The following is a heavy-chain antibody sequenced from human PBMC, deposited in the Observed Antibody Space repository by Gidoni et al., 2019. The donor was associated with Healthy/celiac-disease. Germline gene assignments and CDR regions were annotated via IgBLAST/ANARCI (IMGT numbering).Heavy chain of an antibody. Sequence: QLQLQESGPGLVKPSETLSLTCTVSGGSISSSSYYWGWIRQPPGKGLEWIGSIYYSGSTYYNPSLKSRVTISVDTSKNQFSLKLSSVTAADTAVYYCARLGFPSYSSSRPKWWFDPWGQGTLVTVSS. CDR1: GGSISSSSYY. V-gene: IGHV4-39*01. CDR2: IYYSGST. D-gene: IGHD6-13*01. J-gene: IGHJ5*02. CDR3: ARLGFPSYSSSRPKWWFDP.